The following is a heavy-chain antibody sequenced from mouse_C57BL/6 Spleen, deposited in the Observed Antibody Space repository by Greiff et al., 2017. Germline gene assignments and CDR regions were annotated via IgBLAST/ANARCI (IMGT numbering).Heavy chain of an antibody. V-gene: IGHV1-61*01. J-gene: IGHJ2*01. D-gene: IGHD3-3*01. CDR1: GYTFTSYW. CDR3: ARGGTEYYVDY. Sequence: QVQLQQPGAELVRPGSSVKLSCKASGYTFTSYWMDWVKQRPGQGLEWIGNIYPSDSETHYNQKFKDKATLTVDKSSSTAYMQLSSLTSEDSAVYYCARGGTEYYVDYWGQGTTLTVSS. CDR2: IYPSDSET.